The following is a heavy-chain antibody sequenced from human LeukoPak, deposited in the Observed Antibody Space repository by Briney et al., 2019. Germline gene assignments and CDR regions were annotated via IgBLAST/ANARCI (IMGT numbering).Heavy chain of an antibody. V-gene: IGHV4-59*01. J-gene: IGHJ4*02. CDR3: AREDSGYDYSPFYY. CDR2: IYHTGST. Sequence: SETLSLTCTVSGGSISDYYWSWIRQPPGKGLEWIGYIYHTGSTSYDPSLKSRVIMSVETSQNQFSLKVRSVTAADTAVYYCAREDSGYDYSPFYYWGQGILVTVSS. D-gene: IGHD5-12*01. CDR1: GGSISDYY.